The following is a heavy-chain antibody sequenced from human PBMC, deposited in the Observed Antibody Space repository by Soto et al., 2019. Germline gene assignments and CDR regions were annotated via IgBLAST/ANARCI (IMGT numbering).Heavy chain of an antibody. CDR1: GGSISSYY. CDR3: ARGNYYDSSGHNYGMDV. J-gene: IGHJ6*02. V-gene: IGHV4-59*01. CDR2: IYYSGST. D-gene: IGHD3-22*01. Sequence: PSETLSLTCTVSGGSISSYYWSWIRQPPGKVLEWIGYIYYSGSTNYNPSLKSRVTISVDTSKNQFSLKLSSVTAADTAVYYCARGNYYDSSGHNYGMDVWGQGTTVTVSS.